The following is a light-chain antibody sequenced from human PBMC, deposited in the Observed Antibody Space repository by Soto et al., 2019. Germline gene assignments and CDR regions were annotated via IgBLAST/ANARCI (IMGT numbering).Light chain of an antibody. Sequence: DIQVTQSPSTLSASVGDRVTFTCRASQSISSWLAWYQQKPGRDPKLLIYDASTLESGVPSRFSVSGSGTEFTLTISRLQPDDFATYYCQQYNTYPWTFGQGTKVDSK. CDR1: QSISSW. J-gene: IGKJ1*01. CDR3: QQYNTYPWT. V-gene: IGKV1-5*01. CDR2: DAS.